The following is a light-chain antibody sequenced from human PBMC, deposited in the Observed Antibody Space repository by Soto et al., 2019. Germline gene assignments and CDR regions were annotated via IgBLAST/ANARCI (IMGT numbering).Light chain of an antibody. Sequence: EIVLTQSPATLSLSPGERATLSCMAIQSVSSSLAWYQQKPGKAPRLLIYHTSNRPTGIPARFSGSGSGTDFTLTISSLEPEDFAVCYCQQRANWRITFGQGTRLEIK. V-gene: IGKV3-11*01. J-gene: IGKJ5*01. CDR1: QSVSSS. CDR3: QQRANWRIT. CDR2: HTS.